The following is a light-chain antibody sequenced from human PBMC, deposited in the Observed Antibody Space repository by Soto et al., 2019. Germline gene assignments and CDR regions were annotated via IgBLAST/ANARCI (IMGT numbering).Light chain of an antibody. J-gene: IGLJ1*01. CDR2: ANN. Sequence: QSVLTQPPSASGTPGQRVTVSCSGSTSNIGRDIVNWYQLLPGAAPKLFIYANNQRPSGVPDRFSGSKSGTSASLAISGLQSEDEAGYYCVAWDGSLKGYVFGTGTKVTVL. V-gene: IGLV1-44*01. CDR1: TSNIGRDI. CDR3: VAWDGSLKGYV.